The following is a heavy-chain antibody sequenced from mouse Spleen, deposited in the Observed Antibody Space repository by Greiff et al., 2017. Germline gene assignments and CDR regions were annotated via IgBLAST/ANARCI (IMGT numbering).Heavy chain of an antibody. CDR1: GFNIKDTY. CDR3: ARGDYGNLFDY. D-gene: IGHD2-1*01. V-gene: IGHV14-3*02. CDR2: IDPANGNT. Sequence: VQLQQSGAELVKPGASVKLSCTASGFNIKDTYMHWVKQRPEQGLEWIGRIDPANGNTKYDPKFQGKATITADTSSNTAYLQLSSLTSEDTAVYYCARGDYGNLFDYWGQGTTLTVSS. J-gene: IGHJ2*01.